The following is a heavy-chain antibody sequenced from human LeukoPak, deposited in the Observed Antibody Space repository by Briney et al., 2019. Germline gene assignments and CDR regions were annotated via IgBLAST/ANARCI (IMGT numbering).Heavy chain of an antibody. D-gene: IGHD3-10*01. CDR2: IYHSGST. J-gene: IGHJ6*02. V-gene: IGHV4-4*02. Sequence: SGTLSLTCAVSGGSISSSNWWSWVRQPPGKGLEWIGEIYHSGSTNYNPSLKSRVTISVDKSKNQFSLKLSSVTAADTAVYYCARDHPTGNYYGSGSYYKPRDYYYYGMDVWGQGTTVTVSS. CDR1: GGSISSSNW. CDR3: ARDHPTGNYYGSGSYYKPRDYYYYGMDV.